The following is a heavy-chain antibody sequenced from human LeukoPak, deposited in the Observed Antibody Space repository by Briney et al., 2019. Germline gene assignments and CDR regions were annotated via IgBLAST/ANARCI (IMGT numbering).Heavy chain of an antibody. V-gene: IGHV4-4*09. CDR2: IYTSGST. CDR3: TSGAPYDFWVGYYYYYMDV. D-gene: IGHD3-3*01. CDR1: GGSNSSYY. J-gene: IGHJ6*03. Sequence: PSETLSLTCTVSGGSNSSYYWSWIRQPPGKGLEWIGYIYTSGSTNYNPSLKSRVTISVDTSKNQFSLKLSSVTAADTAVYYCTSGAPYDFWVGYYYYYMDVWGKGTTVTVSS.